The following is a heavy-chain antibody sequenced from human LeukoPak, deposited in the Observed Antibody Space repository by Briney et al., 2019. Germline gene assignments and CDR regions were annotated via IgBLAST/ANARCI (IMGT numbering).Heavy chain of an antibody. V-gene: IGHV4-59*01. CDR3: AKDRGNIVVVPAFDY. CDR2: IYYSGST. J-gene: IGHJ4*02. D-gene: IGHD2-2*01. Sequence: SETLSLTCTVSGGSINSYYWSWIRQPPGKGLEWIGYIYYSGSTNYNPSLKSRVTISVDTSKNQFSLKLSSVTAADTAVYYCAKDRGNIVVVPAFDYWGQGTLVTVSS. CDR1: GGSINSYY.